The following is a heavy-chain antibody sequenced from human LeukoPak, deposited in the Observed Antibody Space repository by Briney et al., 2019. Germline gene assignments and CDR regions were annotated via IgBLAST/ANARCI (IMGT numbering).Heavy chain of an antibody. Sequence: GGSLRLSCAASGFTFSTFSSYAMSWVRQAPGKGLEWVSTIGRSADTADYTDSVQGRFSISRDNSKNTLYLQMNSLRAEDTAVYYCASDKMDDPSCYYFLGGQGTLVTVSP. CDR3: ASDKMDDPSCYYFL. V-gene: IGHV3-23*01. D-gene: IGHD3-22*01. J-gene: IGHJ4*02. CDR2: IGRSADTA. CDR1: GFTFSTFSSYA.